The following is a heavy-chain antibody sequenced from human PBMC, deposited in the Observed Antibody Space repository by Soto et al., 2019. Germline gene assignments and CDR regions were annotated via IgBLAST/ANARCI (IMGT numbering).Heavy chain of an antibody. J-gene: IGHJ4*02. Sequence: EVQLVESGGGLIQPGGSLRLSCAASGFTVSSNYMSWVRQAPGKGLEWVSVIYCGGSTYYADSVKGRFTISRDNSKNTLDLQMNSLRAEDTAVYYCARGVRWYDFDYWGQGTLVTVSS. CDR2: IYCGGST. CDR3: ARGVRWYDFDY. V-gene: IGHV3-53*01. CDR1: GFTVSSNY. D-gene: IGHD2-15*01.